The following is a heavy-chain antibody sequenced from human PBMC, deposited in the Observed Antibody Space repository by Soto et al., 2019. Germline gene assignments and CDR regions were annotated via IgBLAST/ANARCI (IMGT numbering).Heavy chain of an antibody. V-gene: IGHV3-33*01. CDR3: ARDDLVVTYGMDV. CDR1: GFTFSSYG. D-gene: IGHD2-21*02. J-gene: IGHJ6*02. Sequence: GGSLRLSCAASGFTFSSYGMHWVRQAPGKGLEWVAVIWYDGSNKYYADSVKGRFTISRDNSKNTLYLQMNSLRAEDTAVYYCARDDLVVTYGMDVWGQGTTVTVSS. CDR2: IWYDGSNK.